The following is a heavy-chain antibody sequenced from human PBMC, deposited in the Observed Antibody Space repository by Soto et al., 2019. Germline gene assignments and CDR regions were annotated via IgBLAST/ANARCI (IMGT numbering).Heavy chain of an antibody. CDR3: ARASRAVPYYYMDV. CDR2: IKQDGSEK. Sequence: PGGSLRLSCAASGFTFSSYWMSWVRQAPGKGLEWVANIKQDGSEKYYVDSVKGRFTISRDNAKNSLYLQMNSLRAEDTAVYYCARASRAVPYYYMDVWGKGTTVTISS. J-gene: IGHJ6*03. CDR1: GFTFSSYW. V-gene: IGHV3-7*01.